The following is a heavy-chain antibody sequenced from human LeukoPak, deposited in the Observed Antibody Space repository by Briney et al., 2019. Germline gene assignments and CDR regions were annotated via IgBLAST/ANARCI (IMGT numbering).Heavy chain of an antibody. D-gene: IGHD4-11*01. CDR2: INTDGSSI. CDR3: ASRSAGLQSDYYYYMDV. CDR1: GFTFSSYW. V-gene: IGHV3-74*01. Sequence: PRGSLRLSCAASGFTFSSYWMHWVRQAPGKGLVWVSRINTDGSSISYADSVKGRFTISRDNAKNTLYLQMNSLRAEDTAVYYCASRSAGLQSDYYYYMDVWGKGTTVTVSS. J-gene: IGHJ6*03.